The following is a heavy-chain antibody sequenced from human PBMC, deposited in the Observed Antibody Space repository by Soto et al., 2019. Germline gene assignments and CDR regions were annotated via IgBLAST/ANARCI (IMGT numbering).Heavy chain of an antibody. CDR2: ISSSSSYI. J-gene: IGHJ4*02. CDR3: ARDSPLYGSGLDY. Sequence: EVQLVESGGGLVKPGGSPRLSCAASGFTFSSYSMNWVRQAPGKGLEWVSSISSSSSYIYYADSVKGRFTISRDNAKNSLYLQMNSLRAEDTAVYYCARDSPLYGSGLDYWGQGTLVTVSS. CDR1: GFTFSSYS. V-gene: IGHV3-21*01. D-gene: IGHD3-10*01.